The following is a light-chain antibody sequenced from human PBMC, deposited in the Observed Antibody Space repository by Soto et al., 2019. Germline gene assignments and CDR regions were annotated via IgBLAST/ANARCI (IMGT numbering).Light chain of an antibody. Sequence: EIVLTQSPGTLSLSPGERATLSSRASQSVSSNHLAWYRRNPGQAPRLLIYGASYRATDIPGRFSGSGSGTDFTLTITRLEPEDFAVYYCQQYGSSPPTFGPGTRVEI. CDR2: GAS. J-gene: IGKJ1*01. V-gene: IGKV3-20*01. CDR3: QQYGSSPPT. CDR1: QSVSSNH.